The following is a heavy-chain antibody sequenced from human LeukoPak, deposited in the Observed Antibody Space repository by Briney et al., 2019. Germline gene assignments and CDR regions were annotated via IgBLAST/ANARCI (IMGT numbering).Heavy chain of an antibody. V-gene: IGHV3-9*01. CDR2: ISWNSGSI. CDR1: GFTFDDYA. J-gene: IGHJ4*02. D-gene: IGHD2-15*01. Sequence: GGSLRLSCAASGFTFDDYAMPWVRQAPGKGLEWVSGISWNSGSIGYADSVKGRFTISRDNAKNSLYLQMNSLRAEDTALYYCAKGGSVVVAAKIDYWGQGTLVTVSS. CDR3: AKGGSVVVAAKIDY.